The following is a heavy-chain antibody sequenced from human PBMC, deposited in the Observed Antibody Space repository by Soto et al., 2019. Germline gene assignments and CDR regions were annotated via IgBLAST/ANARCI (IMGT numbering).Heavy chain of an antibody. CDR2: ISNTGGGT. CDR1: GFTFNNYA. Sequence: GGSLRLSCAASGFTFNNYAMNWVRQAPGMGLEWVATISNTGGGTYYADSVKGRFTISRDNSKNTLYLQMSSLRVEDTAVYYCAKDRLARNFDYWGQGTQVTVSS. J-gene: IGHJ4*02. V-gene: IGHV3-23*01. CDR3: AKDRLARNFDY.